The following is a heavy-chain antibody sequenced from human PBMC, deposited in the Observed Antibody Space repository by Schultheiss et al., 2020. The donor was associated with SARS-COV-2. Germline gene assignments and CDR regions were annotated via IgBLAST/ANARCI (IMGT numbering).Heavy chain of an antibody. J-gene: IGHJ3*02. CDR2: IYSGGST. Sequence: GGSLRLSCAASGFTVSSNYMSWVRQAPGKGLEWVSVIYSGGSTYYADSVKGRFTISRDNSKNTLYLQMNSLRAEDTAVYYCAKGDITMIVVVTHAFDIWGQGTMVTVSS. D-gene: IGHD3-22*01. CDR3: AKGDITMIVVVTHAFDI. V-gene: IGHV3-66*01. CDR1: GFTVSSNY.